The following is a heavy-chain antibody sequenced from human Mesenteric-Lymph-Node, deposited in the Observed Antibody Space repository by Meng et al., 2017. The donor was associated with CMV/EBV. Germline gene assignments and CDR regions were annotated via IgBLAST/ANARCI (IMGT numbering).Heavy chain of an antibody. CDR1: GYTFTSYA. CDR3: ARDLITVVRGVGY. D-gene: IGHD3-10*01. Sequence: CKASGYTFTSYAMHWVRQAPGQRLEWMGWINAGNGNTKYSQKFQGRVTITRDTSASTAYMELSSLRSEDTAVYYCARDLITVVRGVGYWGQGTLVTVS. CDR2: INAGNGNT. J-gene: IGHJ4*02. V-gene: IGHV1-3*01.